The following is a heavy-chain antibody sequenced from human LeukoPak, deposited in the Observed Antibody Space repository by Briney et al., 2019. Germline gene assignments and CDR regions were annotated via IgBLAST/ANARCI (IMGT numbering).Heavy chain of an antibody. CDR3: AKDRRYYYSYFDY. J-gene: IGHJ4*02. D-gene: IGHD3-22*01. CDR2: ISYDGSNK. CDR1: GFTFSSYA. Sequence: GGSLRLSCAASGFTFSSYAMHWVRQAPGKGLEWVAVISYDGSNKYYADSVKGRFTISRDNSKNTLYLQMNSLRAEDTAVYYCAKDRRYYYSYFDYWGQGTLVTVSS. V-gene: IGHV3-30*04.